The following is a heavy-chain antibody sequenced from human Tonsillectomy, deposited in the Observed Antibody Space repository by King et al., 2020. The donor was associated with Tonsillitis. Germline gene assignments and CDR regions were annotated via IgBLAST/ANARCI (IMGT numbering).Heavy chain of an antibody. Sequence: VQLVESGGGLVQPGGSLRLSCAASGFTFSSYAMSWLRQAPGKGLEWVSVIYSGSYSTYYADSVKGRFTISRDNSKNTLYLQMNSLRAEDTAVYYCAKTPVYYDSGSYLYFDYWGQGTLVTVSS. J-gene: IGHJ4*02. D-gene: IGHD3-22*01. CDR3: AKTPVYYDSGSYLYFDY. CDR2: IYSGSYST. V-gene: IGHV3-23*03. CDR1: GFTFSSYA.